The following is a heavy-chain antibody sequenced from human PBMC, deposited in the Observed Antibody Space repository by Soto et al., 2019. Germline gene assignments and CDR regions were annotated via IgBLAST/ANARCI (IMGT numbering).Heavy chain of an antibody. CDR2: IWNDGSKT. V-gene: IGHV3-33*01. D-gene: IGHD3-16*02. J-gene: IGHJ3*02. Sequence: QVQLVESGGGVVQPGRSLRLSCAASGFSFNVHGMHWVRQAPGKGLEGVVVIWNDGSKTDYVDSVKGRFTVSRDNSKNTLFLQMSSLRAEDTAVYYCARAPSYVWGTFRYTGAFDMWGQGTMVTVSS. CDR1: GFSFNVHG. CDR3: ARAPSYVWGTFRYTGAFDM.